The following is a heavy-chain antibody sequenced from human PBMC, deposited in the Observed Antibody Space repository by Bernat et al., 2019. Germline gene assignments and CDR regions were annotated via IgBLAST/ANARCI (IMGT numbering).Heavy chain of an antibody. Sequence: QVQLVESGGGLVKPGGSLRLSCAASGFTFSDYYMSWIRQAPGKGLEWVSYISSSSYTNYADSVKGRFTISRDNAKNSLYLQMNSLRAEDTAVYYCARVSVYYYDSSGYPAGYYFDYWGQGTLVTVSS. CDR1: GFTFSDYY. J-gene: IGHJ4*02. V-gene: IGHV3-11*06. CDR3: ARVSVYYYDSSGYPAGYYFDY. D-gene: IGHD3-22*01. CDR2: ISSSSYT.